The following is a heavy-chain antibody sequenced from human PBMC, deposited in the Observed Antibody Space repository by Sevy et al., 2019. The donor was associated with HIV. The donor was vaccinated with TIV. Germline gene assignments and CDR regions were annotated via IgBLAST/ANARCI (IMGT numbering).Heavy chain of an antibody. CDR3: ARRNRGGKGGPYYFDY. D-gene: IGHD3-16*01. J-gene: IGHJ4*02. V-gene: IGHV3-13*01. Sequence: GGSLRLSCAASGFTFSSYDMHWVRQATGKGLEWVSAIGTAGDTYYPGSVKGRFTISRENAKNSLYLQMNSLRAGDTAVYYYARRNRGGKGGPYYFDYWGQGTLVTVSS. CDR1: GFTFSSYD. CDR2: IGTAGDT.